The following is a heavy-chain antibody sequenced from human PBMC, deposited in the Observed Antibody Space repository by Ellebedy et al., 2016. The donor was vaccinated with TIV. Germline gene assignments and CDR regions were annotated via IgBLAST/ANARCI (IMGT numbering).Heavy chain of an antibody. CDR2: IIPILGIA. V-gene: IGHV1-69*04. J-gene: IGHJ4*02. Sequence: SVKVSXXASGGTFSSYAISWVRQAPGQGLEWMGRIIPILGIANYAQKFQGRVTITADKSTSTAYMELSSLRSEDTAVYYCARDGDYEVLDYWGQGTLVTVSS. D-gene: IGHD4-17*01. CDR3: ARDGDYEVLDY. CDR1: GGTFSSYA.